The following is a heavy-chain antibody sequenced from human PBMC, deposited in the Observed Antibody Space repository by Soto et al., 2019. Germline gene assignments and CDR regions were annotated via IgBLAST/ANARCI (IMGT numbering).Heavy chain of an antibody. CDR2: ISYDGNNK. J-gene: IGHJ6*02. D-gene: IGHD5-18*01. CDR3: AKDKRYSYGRTYYYYGMDV. Sequence: GGSLRLSSTASGFTFGSYGMQWVRQAPGKGLEWGAVISYDGNNKYYAGSVKGRFTISRDNSKNTLYLQMNSLRAEDTAVYYCAKDKRYSYGRTYYYYGMDVWGQGTTVTVSS. V-gene: IGHV3-30*18. CDR1: GFTFGSYG.